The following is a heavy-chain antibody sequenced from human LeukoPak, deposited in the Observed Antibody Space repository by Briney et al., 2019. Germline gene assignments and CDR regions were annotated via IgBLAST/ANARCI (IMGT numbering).Heavy chain of an antibody. Sequence: PGGSLRLSCAASGFTFDDYAMHWVRQAPGKGLEWVSLISWDGGSTYYADSVKGRFTISRDNSKNSLYLQMNSLRAEDTALYYCAKEKVAGPNSPGGYFDYWGQGTLVTVSS. CDR3: AKEKVAGPNSPGGYFDY. D-gene: IGHD6-19*01. CDR1: GFTFDDYA. V-gene: IGHV3-43D*03. J-gene: IGHJ4*02. CDR2: ISWDGGST.